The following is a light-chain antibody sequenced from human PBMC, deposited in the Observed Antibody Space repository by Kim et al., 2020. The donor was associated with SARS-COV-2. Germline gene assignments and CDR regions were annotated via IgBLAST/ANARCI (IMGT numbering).Light chain of an antibody. Sequence: QSALTQPASVSGSPGQSITISCTGTSSDVGGYNYVSWYQQHPGKAPKLIIYDVSDRPSGVSNRFSGSKSGNTASLTISGLQADDEADYYCCSYTSSSTLVFGGGTQLTVL. CDR3: CSYTSSSTLV. J-gene: IGLJ3*02. V-gene: IGLV2-14*03. CDR2: DVS. CDR1: SSDVGGYNY.